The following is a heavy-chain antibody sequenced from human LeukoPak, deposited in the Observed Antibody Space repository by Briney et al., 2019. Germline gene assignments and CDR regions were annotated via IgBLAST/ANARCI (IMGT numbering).Heavy chain of an antibody. J-gene: IGHJ6*03. CDR3: ARDRTYLWGNYRPGGDYYYMDV. CDR2: IHVTGTT. CDR1: PGSIGGHGYY. V-gene: IGHV4-39*07. Sequence: SETLSLTCTVSPGSIGGHGYYWAYLRQPPGEGLEWIGTIHVTGTTHFNPSLMGRVTISIDSSKNQFSLKLGSVTAADTAVYYCARDRTYLWGNYRPGGDYYYMDVWGKGTTVTVSS. D-gene: IGHD3-16*02.